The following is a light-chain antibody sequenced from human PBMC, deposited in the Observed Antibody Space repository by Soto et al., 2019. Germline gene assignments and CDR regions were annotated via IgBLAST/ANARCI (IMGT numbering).Light chain of an antibody. V-gene: IGKV3-20*01. CDR2: GAS. CDR3: QQYGSSPPVT. Sequence: EIGLTQSPGTLSLSPGERATLSCRASQTVTRSYLAWYQQKPGQAPRLLIYGASTRATGIPARFSGSGSGTDFTLTISRLEPEDFAVYYCQQYGSSPPVTFGQGTRLEI. J-gene: IGKJ5*01. CDR1: QTVTRSY.